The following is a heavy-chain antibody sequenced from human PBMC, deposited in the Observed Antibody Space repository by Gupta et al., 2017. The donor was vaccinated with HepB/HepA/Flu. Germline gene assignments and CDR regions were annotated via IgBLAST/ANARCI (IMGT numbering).Heavy chain of an antibody. CDR2: ISGSGGST. CDR3: EKGAQPMYQVRNSADYYYMDV. Sequence: EVQLVESGGGLAQPGGSLRLSCAASGFNFRGYAMIWVRQVPGKGLKWVSGISGSGGSTYYADSVKGRFTISRDNSKNTLSLRMISLSAEDTAVYYCEKGAQPMYQVRNSADYYYMDVWGKGTTVTVSS. CDR1: GFNFRGYA. D-gene: IGHD2-2*01. V-gene: IGHV3-23*04. J-gene: IGHJ6*03.